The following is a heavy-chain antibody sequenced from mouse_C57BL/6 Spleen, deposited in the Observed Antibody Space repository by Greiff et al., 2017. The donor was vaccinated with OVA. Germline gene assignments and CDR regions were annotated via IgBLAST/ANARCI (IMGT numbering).Heavy chain of an antibody. V-gene: IGHV1-26*01. J-gene: IGHJ1*03. CDR2: INPNNGGT. D-gene: IGHD2-4*01. Sequence: EVQLQQSGPELVKPGASVKISCKASGYTFTDYYMNWVKQSHGKSLEWIGDINPNNGGTSYNQKFKGKATLTVDKSSSTAYMELRSLTSEDSAVYYCARCYDYTYRYFDVWGTGTTVTVSS. CDR1: GYTFTDYY. CDR3: ARCYDYTYRYFDV.